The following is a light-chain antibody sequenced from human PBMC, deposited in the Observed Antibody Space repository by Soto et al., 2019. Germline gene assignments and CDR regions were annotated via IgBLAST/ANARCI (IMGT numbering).Light chain of an antibody. J-gene: IGLJ3*02. Sequence: QSVLTQPPSVSGAPGQRVTISCTGSSSNIGAGYGVHWYQQLPGTAPKLLIYGNSNRPSGVPDRFSGSKSGTSASLAITGLRAEDEADYYYQSYDSSLSGWVFGGGTKLTVL. CDR2: GNS. CDR3: QSYDSSLSGWV. V-gene: IGLV1-40*01. CDR1: SSNIGAGYG.